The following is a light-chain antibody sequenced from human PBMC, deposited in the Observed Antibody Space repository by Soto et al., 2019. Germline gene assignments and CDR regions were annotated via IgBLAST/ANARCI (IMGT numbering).Light chain of an antibody. J-gene: IGLJ1*01. CDR3: SSSTIMSTYV. CDR1: NSDVGGYNY. V-gene: IGLV2-14*01. CDR2: DVT. Sequence: QSVLTQPASVSGSPGQSITISCTGTNSDVGGYNYVSWYQQHPGKAPKLMIYDVTNRPSGVSIRFSGSKSGNTASLTISGLQAEDEADYHSSSSTIMSTYVLGTGPKSPS.